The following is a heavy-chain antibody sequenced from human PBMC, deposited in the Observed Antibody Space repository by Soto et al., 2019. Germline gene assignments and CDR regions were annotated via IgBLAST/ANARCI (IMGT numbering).Heavy chain of an antibody. CDR2: ISYDGSNK. CDR1: GFTFSSYG. CDR3: AKDLLLHYDILTGPVDY. V-gene: IGHV3-30*18. J-gene: IGHJ4*02. Sequence: PGGSLRLSCAASGFTFSSYGMHWVRQAPGKGLEWVAVISYDGSNKYYADSVKGRFTISRDNSKNTLYLQMNSLRAEDTAVYYCAKDLLLHYDILTGPVDYWGQGTLVTVS. D-gene: IGHD3-9*01.